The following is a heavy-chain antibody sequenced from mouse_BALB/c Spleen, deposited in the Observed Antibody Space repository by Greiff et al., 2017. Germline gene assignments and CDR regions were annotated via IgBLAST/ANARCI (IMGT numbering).Heavy chain of an antibody. CDR3: ARSYGSSPPYAMDY. V-gene: IGHV8-8*01. CDR2: IWWDDDK. CDR1: GFSLSTSGMG. J-gene: IGHJ4*01. Sequence: QVTLKESGPGILQPSQTLSLTCSFSGFSLSTSGMGVGWIRQPSGKGLEWLAHIWWDDDKRYNPALKSRLTISKDTSSNQVFLKIASVDTADTATYYCARSYGSSPPYAMDYWGQGTSVTVSS. D-gene: IGHD1-1*01.